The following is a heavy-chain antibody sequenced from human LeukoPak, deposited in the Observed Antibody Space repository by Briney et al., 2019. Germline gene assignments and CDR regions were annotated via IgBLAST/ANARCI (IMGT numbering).Heavy chain of an antibody. V-gene: IGHV3-74*01. CDR2: INSDGSST. CDR3: ARVPGWFGEFHFDY. J-gene: IGHJ4*02. D-gene: IGHD3-10*01. CDR1: GFTFSSYW. Sequence: GGSLRLSCAASGFTFSSYWMHWVRQAPGKGLVWVSRINSDGSSTGYADSVKGRFTISRDNAKNTLYLQMNSLRAEDTAVYYCARVPGWFGEFHFDYWGQGTLVTVSS.